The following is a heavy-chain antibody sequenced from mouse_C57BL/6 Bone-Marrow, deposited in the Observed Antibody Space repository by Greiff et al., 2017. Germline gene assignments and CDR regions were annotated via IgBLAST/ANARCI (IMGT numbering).Heavy chain of an antibody. CDR3: ARGGSTMVKGYAMDY. CDR2: INPRSGYT. Sequence: VQLQQSGADLAKPGASVKLSCKASGYTFNSYWMNWVTQRPGQGLEWIGYINPRSGYTTYNQKFKDKATLTVEKSSSTAYRQLSSLTYEDSAGDYCARGGSTMVKGYAMDYWGQGTSVTVSS. J-gene: IGHJ4*01. CDR1: GYTFNSYW. D-gene: IGHD2-2*01. V-gene: IGHV1-7*01.